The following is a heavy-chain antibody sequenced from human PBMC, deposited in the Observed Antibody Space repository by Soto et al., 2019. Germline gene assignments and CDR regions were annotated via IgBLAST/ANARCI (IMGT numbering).Heavy chain of an antibody. CDR3: ARGYPVMVRGVIIKNWFDP. CDR2: INPNSGNT. Sequence: ASVKVSCKASGYTFTGYYMHWVRQAPGQGLEWMGWINPNSGNTNYAQKLQGRVTMTTDTSTGTAYMELRSLKSDDTAVYYCARGYPVMVRGVIIKNWFDPWGQGTLVTVSS. D-gene: IGHD3-10*01. J-gene: IGHJ5*02. V-gene: IGHV1-18*04. CDR1: GYTFTGYY.